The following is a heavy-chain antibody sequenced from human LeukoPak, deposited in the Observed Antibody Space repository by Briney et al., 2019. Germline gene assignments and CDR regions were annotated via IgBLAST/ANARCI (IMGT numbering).Heavy chain of an antibody. J-gene: IGHJ6*02. D-gene: IGHD3-22*01. V-gene: IGHV3-33*08. CDR2: IWYDGSNK. CDR3: ARDPYDSSGRRGYYYYGMDV. CDR1: GFTFSSYG. Sequence: PGGSLRLSCAASGFTFSSYGMHWVRQAPGKGLEWVAVIWYDGSNKYYADSVKGRFTISRDNSKNTLYLQMNSLRAEDTAVYYCARDPYDSSGRRGYYYYGMDVWGQGTTVTVSS.